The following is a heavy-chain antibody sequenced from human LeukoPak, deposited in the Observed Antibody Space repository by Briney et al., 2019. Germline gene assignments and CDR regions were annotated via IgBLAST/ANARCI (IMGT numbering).Heavy chain of an antibody. V-gene: IGHV3-23*01. Sequence: GGSLRLSCAASGFTFSSYAMSWVRQAPGKGLEWVSAISGSGGSTYYADSVKGRFTISRDNSKNTLYLQMNSLRAEDTAVYYCAKDRDGSGSYGRGGDYWGQGTLVTVSS. CDR3: AKDRDGSGSYGRGGDY. CDR2: ISGSGGST. D-gene: IGHD3-10*01. J-gene: IGHJ4*02. CDR1: GFTFSSYA.